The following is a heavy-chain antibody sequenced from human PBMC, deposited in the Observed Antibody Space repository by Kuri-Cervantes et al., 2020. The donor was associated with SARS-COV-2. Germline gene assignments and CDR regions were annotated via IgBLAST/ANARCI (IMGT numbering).Heavy chain of an antibody. CDR1: GGSFRGYY. V-gene: IGHV4-34*01. Sequence: SQTLSLTCAFYGGSFRGYYWSWIRQPPGKGLEWIGEINHSGITNYNPSLKSRVTISVDTSKNQFSLKLSSVTAADTAVYYCASGSRGAFDLWGQGTMVTVSS. J-gene: IGHJ3*01. CDR3: ASGSRGAFDL. CDR2: INHSGIT. D-gene: IGHD3-10*01.